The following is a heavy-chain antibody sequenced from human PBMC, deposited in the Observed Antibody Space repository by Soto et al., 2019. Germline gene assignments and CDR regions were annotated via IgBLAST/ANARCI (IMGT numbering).Heavy chain of an antibody. D-gene: IGHD6-19*01. CDR3: ARGGGRYSSGWPPFEY. Sequence: QVQLVQSGAEVKKPGSSVKVSCKASGGTFSSYAISWVRQAPGQGLEWMGGIIPIFDTANYAQKFQGRVTSIADESTSTAYMERSSLRSEDTAVYYCARGGGRYSSGWPPFEYWGQGTLVTVSS. J-gene: IGHJ4*02. CDR1: GGTFSSYA. V-gene: IGHV1-69*12. CDR2: IIPIFDTA.